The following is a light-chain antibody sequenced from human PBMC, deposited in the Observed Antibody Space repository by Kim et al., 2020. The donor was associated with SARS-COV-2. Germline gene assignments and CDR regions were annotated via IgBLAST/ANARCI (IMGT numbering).Light chain of an antibody. Sequence: CTRSSGYSNYKGDWYQQRPGKGPRFVMRVGPGGIVGSKGDGIPDRFSVLGSGLNRYLTIKNIQEEDESDYHCGADHGSGSNFVYVFGTGTKVTVL. CDR2: VGPGGIVG. V-gene: IGLV9-49*01. CDR1: SGYSNYK. CDR3: GADHGSGSNFVYV. J-gene: IGLJ1*01.